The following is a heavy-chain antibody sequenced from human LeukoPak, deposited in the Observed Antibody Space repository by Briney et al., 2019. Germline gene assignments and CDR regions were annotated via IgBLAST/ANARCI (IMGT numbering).Heavy chain of an antibody. J-gene: IGHJ4*02. D-gene: IGHD2-15*01. Sequence: GGSLRLSCAASGFTFSDYYMSWIRQAPGKGLEWVSYISSGGSTIKYADSVKGRFTISRDNAKNSLYLQMNSLRAEDTAVYYCARIVVVATVEYWGQGTLVTVSS. CDR3: ARIVVVATVEY. CDR2: ISSGGSTI. CDR1: GFTFSDYY. V-gene: IGHV3-11*04.